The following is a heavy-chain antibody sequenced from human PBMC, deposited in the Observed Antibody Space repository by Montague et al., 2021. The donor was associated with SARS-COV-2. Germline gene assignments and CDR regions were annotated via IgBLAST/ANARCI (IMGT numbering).Heavy chain of an antibody. CDR2: IHYSGSA. CDR3: ARHGLEGANTYYFGMDV. D-gene: IGHD4/OR15-4a*01. CDR1: GGSISNYY. J-gene: IGHJ6*02. V-gene: IGHV4-59*08. Sequence: SETLSLTCTVSGGSISNYYWCWIRQPPGTGLELIGYIHYSGSASSHPSLNGRVTISIATSKYQFTLNLSPVPAADTAISYCARHGLEGANTYYFGMDVWGQGTTVTVSS.